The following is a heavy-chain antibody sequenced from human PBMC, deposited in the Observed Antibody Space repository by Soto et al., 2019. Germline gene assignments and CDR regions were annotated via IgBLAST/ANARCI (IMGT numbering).Heavy chain of an antibody. CDR1: GGSFSGYY. V-gene: IGHV4-34*01. D-gene: IGHD6-6*01. J-gene: IGHJ5*02. Sequence: SETLSLTCAVYGGSFSGYYWSWIRQPPGKGLEWIGEINHSGSTNYNPSLKSRVTISVDTSKNQFSLKLSSVTAADTAVYYCARGSIWAARSWFDPWGQGTLVTVSS. CDR3: ARGSIWAARSWFDP. CDR2: INHSGST.